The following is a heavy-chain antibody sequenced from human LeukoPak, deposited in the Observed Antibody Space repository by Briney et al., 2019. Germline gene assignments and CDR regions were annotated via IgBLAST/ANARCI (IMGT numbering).Heavy chain of an antibody. J-gene: IGHJ4*02. V-gene: IGHV4-59*01. CDR1: GGSISSYY. D-gene: IGHD6-19*01. CDR3: ARARDSSGRYSY. CDR2: IYYSGST. Sequence: SETLSLTCTVSGGSISSYYWGWIRQPPGKGLEWIGYIYYSGSTNYNPSLKSRVTISVDTSKNQFSLKLSSVTAAGTAVYYCARARDSSGRYSYWGQGTLVTVSS.